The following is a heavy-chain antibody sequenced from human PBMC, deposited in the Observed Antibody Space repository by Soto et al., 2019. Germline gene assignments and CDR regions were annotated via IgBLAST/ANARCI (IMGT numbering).Heavy chain of an antibody. CDR2: INHSGST. Sequence: QVQLQQWGAGLLKPSETLSLTCAVSGGSFSGYYWSWIRQPPGKGLEWIGEINHSGSTNYNPSLNGLVTTAVDSHKNQFSLKLSSVTAADTAVYYCAGGYCSSTSCYAPLNWFDPWGQGTLVTVSS. J-gene: IGHJ5*02. CDR3: AGGYCSSTSCYAPLNWFDP. V-gene: IGHV4-34*01. D-gene: IGHD2-2*01. CDR1: GGSFSGYY.